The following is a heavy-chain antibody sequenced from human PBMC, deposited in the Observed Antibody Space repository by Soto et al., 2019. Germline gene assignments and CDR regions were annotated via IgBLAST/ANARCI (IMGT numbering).Heavy chain of an antibody. Sequence: VQLVESGGGLVQPGGSLRLSCAASGFTFSDHYMDWVRQAPGKGLEWVGRTRNKANSYTTEYAASVKGRFTISRDDAKNALYLQMNSLKTEDTAVYYCARGLGYCGGDCYSGYFDLWGRGTLVTVSS. CDR1: GFTFSDHY. CDR3: ARGLGYCGGDCYSGYFDL. V-gene: IGHV3-72*01. CDR2: TRNKANSYTT. D-gene: IGHD2-21*02. J-gene: IGHJ2*01.